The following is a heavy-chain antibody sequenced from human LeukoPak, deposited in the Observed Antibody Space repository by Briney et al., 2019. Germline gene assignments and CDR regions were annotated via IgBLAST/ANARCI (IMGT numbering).Heavy chain of an antibody. V-gene: IGHV5-51*01. CDR3: ARHGMGYYFDY. CDR2: IYPGDSDT. Sequence: GASLKISSKGSGYSFAKYWIGWVRPMPGKGLEWMGIIYPGDSDTRYSPSFQGQVTISADKSISTAYLQWSSLKASDTAMYYCARHGMGYYFDYWGQGALVTISS. J-gene: IGHJ4*02. CDR1: GYSFAKYW. D-gene: IGHD1-1*01.